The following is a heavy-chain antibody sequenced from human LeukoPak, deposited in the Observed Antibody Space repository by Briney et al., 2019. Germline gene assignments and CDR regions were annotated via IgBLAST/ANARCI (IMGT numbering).Heavy chain of an antibody. CDR1: GGTFSSYA. D-gene: IGHD6-6*01. CDR3: ARSFSSSVYYYGMDV. J-gene: IGHJ6*02. Sequence: SVKVSCKASGGTFSSYAISWVRQAPGQGLEWMGGIIPIFGTANYAQKFQGRVTITADESTGTAYMELSSLRSEDTAVYYCARSFSSSVYYYGMDVWGQGTTVTVSS. V-gene: IGHV1-69*01. CDR2: IIPIFGTA.